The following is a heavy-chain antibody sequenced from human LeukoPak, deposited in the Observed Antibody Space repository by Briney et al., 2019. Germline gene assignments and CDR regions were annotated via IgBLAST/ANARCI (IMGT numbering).Heavy chain of an antibody. CDR1: GFSFSDYA. J-gene: IGHJ4*02. CDR2: ISDSGDNP. V-gene: IGHV3-23*01. D-gene: IGHD4-17*01. CDR3: AKSPPKTTVTEYYFDY. Sequence: GGSLRLSCAASGFSFSDYAMSWVRQAPGKWLEWVSAISDSGDNPYYADSVKGRFTISRDNSKNTLYLQMNSLRAEDTAVYYCAKSPPKTTVTEYYFDYWGQGTLVTVSS.